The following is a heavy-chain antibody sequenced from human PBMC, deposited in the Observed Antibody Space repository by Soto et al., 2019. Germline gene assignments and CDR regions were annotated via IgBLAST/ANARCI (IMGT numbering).Heavy chain of an antibody. CDR2: IGTAGDT. J-gene: IGHJ5*01. Sequence: GGSLRLSCAASGFTFSSYAMSWVRQAPGKGLEWVSAIGTAGDTYYPGSVKGRFTISRENAKNSLYLQMNSLRAEDTAVYYCARDLSTYPRGYSYWFDSWGQGTLVTVSS. CDR3: ARDLSTYPRGYSYWFDS. V-gene: IGHV3-13*01. CDR1: GFTFSSYA. D-gene: IGHD5-18*01.